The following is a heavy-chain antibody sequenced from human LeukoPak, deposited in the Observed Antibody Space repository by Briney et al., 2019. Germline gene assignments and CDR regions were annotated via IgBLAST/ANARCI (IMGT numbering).Heavy chain of an antibody. CDR1: GYTFSSYY. V-gene: IGHV1-46*01. Sequence: PWASVKVSCKASGYTFSSYYMHWVRQAPRQGLEWMGIINPSGGSTSYAQKFQGRVTMTRDTSTSTVYMELSSLRSEDTAVYYCARGRSITMRVVVIPHFDYWGQGTLVTVSS. CDR2: INPSGGST. D-gene: IGHD3-22*01. CDR3: ARGRSITMRVVVIPHFDY. J-gene: IGHJ4*02.